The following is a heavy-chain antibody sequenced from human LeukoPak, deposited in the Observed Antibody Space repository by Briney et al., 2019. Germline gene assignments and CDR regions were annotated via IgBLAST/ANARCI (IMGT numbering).Heavy chain of an antibody. CDR3: ARLNTDYGDGYHDYLDV. V-gene: IGHV4-59*01. Sequence: SETLSLTCVVSGDSISDYYWTWIRQPPGKGLEWLGYIYYSGSTSYNPSLESRITMSVDTSKNQFSLRLTSGTAADTADYYCARLNTDYGDGYHDYLDVWGKGTTVTVSS. J-gene: IGHJ6*03. CDR1: GDSISDYY. D-gene: IGHD4-17*01. CDR2: IYYSGST.